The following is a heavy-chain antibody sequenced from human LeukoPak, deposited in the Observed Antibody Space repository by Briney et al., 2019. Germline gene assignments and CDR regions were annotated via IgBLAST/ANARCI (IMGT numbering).Heavy chain of an antibody. CDR2: ISGSGGST. CDR1: GFTFSSYA. J-gene: IGHJ4*02. Sequence: PGGSLRLSCAASGFTFSSYAMSWVRQAPGKGLEWVSAISGSGGSTYYADSVKGRFTISRDNSKNTLYLQMNSLRAEDTAVYYCAKEDCSGGSCYQIPFDYWGQGTLVTVSS. V-gene: IGHV3-23*01. CDR3: AKEDCSGGSCYQIPFDY. D-gene: IGHD2-15*01.